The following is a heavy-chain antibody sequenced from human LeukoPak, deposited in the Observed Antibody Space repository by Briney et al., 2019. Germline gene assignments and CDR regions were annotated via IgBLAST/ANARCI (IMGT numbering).Heavy chain of an antibody. V-gene: IGHV3-30*04. CDR2: ISYDGSNK. J-gene: IGHJ6*02. CDR1: GFTFSSYA. CDR3: ARVSHYYYGMDA. Sequence: GGSLRLSCAASGFTFSSYAMHWVRQAPGEGLEWVAVISYDGSNKYYADSVKGRFTISRDNSKNTLYLQMNSLRAEDTAVYYCARVSHYYYGMDAWGQGTTVTVSS.